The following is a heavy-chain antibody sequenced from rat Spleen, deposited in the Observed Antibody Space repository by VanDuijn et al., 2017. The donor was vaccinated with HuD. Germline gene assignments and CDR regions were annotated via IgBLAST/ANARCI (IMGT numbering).Heavy chain of an antibody. V-gene: IGHV5-29*01. Sequence: EVQLVESDGGLVQPGRSLKLSCAASGFAFSDFFMAWVRQAPAKGLEWVATISSDGKNTYYRDSVKGRFTISRDNAKSTLYLQIDSLRSEDTATYYCARLYSDGYEYFDYWGQGVMVTVSS. J-gene: IGHJ2*01. CDR2: ISSDGKNT. D-gene: IGHD1-12*03. CDR3: ARLYSDGYEYFDY. CDR1: GFAFSDFF.